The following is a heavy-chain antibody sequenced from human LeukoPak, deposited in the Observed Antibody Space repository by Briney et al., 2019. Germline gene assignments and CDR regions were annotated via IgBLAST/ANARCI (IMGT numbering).Heavy chain of an antibody. V-gene: IGHV4-34*01. J-gene: IGHJ3*01. CDR1: GGSFSGYY. D-gene: IGHD6-19*01. CDR2: INHSGST. Sequence: PSETLSLTCAVYGGSFSGYYWSWIRQPPGKGLEWIGEINHSGSTNYNPSLKSRVTISVDTSKNQFSLKLSSVTAADTAVYYCARAIAVADRGLWGQGTMVTVSS. CDR3: ARAIAVADRGL.